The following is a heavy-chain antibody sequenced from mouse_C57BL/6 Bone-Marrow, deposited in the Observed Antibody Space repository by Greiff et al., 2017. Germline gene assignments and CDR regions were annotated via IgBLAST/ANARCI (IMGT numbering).Heavy chain of an antibody. CDR3: ASPNIYYDYDWFAY. V-gene: IGHV14-3*01. J-gene: IGHJ3*01. CDR2: IDPANGNT. D-gene: IGHD2-4*01. Sequence: VHVKQSVAELVRPGASVKLSCTASGFNIKNTYMHWVKQRPEQGLEWIGRIDPANGNTKYAPKFQGKATITADTSSNTAYLQLSSLTSEDTAIYYCASPNIYYDYDWFAYWGQGTLVTVSA. CDR1: GFNIKNTY.